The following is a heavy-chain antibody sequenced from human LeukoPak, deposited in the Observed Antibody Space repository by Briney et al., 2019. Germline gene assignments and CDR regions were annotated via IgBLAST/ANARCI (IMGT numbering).Heavy chain of an antibody. V-gene: IGHV4-34*01. CDR1: GGSFSGYY. J-gene: IGHJ6*02. D-gene: IGHD3-3*01. Sequence: PSETLSLTCAVYGGSFSGYYWSWIRQPPGKGLEWIGEINHSGSTNYNPSLKSRVTISVDTSKNQFSLKLSSVTAADTAVYYCAGFKYDFWSGYYTYYYYGMDVWGQGTTATVSS. CDR3: AGFKYDFWSGYYTYYYYGMDV. CDR2: INHSGST.